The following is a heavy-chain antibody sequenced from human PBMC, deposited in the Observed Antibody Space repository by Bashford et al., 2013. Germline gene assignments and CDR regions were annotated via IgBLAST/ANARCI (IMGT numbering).Heavy chain of an antibody. D-gene: IGHD4-17*01. Sequence: SETLSLTCTVSGGSISSGGYYWSWIRQHPGKGLEWIGYIYYSGSTYYNPSLKSRVTISVDTSKNQFSLKLSSVTAADTAVYYCARDSPAGRTVTRYYYYYGMDVWGPRDHGHRLL. CDR3: ARDSPAGRTVTRYYYYYGMDV. J-gene: IGHJ6*01. V-gene: IGHV4-31*03. CDR2: IYYSGST. CDR1: GGSISSGGYY.